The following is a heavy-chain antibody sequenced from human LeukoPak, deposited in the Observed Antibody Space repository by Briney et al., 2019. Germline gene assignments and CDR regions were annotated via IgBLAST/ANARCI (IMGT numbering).Heavy chain of an antibody. D-gene: IGHD6-19*01. V-gene: IGHV3-48*04. CDR3: ARVPAVAGGN. J-gene: IGHJ4*02. Sequence: GGSLRLSCAASGLTLTYDWMNWVRQAPGKGLEWVSYISSSGSTIYYADSVKGRFTISRDNAKNSLYLQMNSLRAEDTAVYYCARVPAVAGGNWGQGTLVTVSS. CDR2: ISSSGSTI. CDR1: GLTLTYDW.